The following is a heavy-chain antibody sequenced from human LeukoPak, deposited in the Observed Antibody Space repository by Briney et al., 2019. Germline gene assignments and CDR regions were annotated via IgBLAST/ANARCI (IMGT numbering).Heavy chain of an antibody. Sequence: GGSLRLSCAASGFTFGDYAMHWVRQAPGKGLEWVSGISWNSGSIGYADSVKGRFTISTDNAKNSLYLQMNSLRAEDTALYYCAKGLRPNYYYGMDVWGQGTTVTVSS. V-gene: IGHV3-9*01. J-gene: IGHJ6*02. CDR3: AKGLRPNYYYGMDV. CDR2: ISWNSGSI. CDR1: GFTFGDYA.